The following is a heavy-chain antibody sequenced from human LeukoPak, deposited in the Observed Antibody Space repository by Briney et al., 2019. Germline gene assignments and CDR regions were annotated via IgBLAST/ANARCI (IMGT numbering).Heavy chain of an antibody. V-gene: IGHV5-51*01. CDR2: IYPGDSDT. CDR3: ARDGFGKGPYYYYYGMDV. Sequence: GESLKISCKGSGYSFTSYWIGWVRQMPGKGLEWMGIIYPGDSDTRYSPSFQGQVTISADKSISTAYLQWSSLKASDTAMYYCARDGFGKGPYYYYYGMDVWGQGTTVTVSS. J-gene: IGHJ6*01. D-gene: IGHD3-16*01. CDR1: GYSFTSYW.